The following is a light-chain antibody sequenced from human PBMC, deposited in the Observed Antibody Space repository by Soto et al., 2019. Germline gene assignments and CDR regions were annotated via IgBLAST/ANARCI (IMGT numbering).Light chain of an antibody. CDR2: KAS. V-gene: IGKV1-5*03. CDR1: QSISSW. CDR3: QQYNSYSHVT. J-gene: IGKJ1*01. Sequence: DIQMTQSPSTLSASVGARVTITCRASQSISSWLAWYQQKPGKAPKLLIYKASSLESGVPSRFSGSGSGTEFTLTISSLQPDDFATYYCQQYNSYSHVTFGQGTKVEIK.